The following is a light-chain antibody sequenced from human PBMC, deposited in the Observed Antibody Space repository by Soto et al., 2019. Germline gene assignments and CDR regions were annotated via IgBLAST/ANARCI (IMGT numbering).Light chain of an antibody. CDR1: QSVSSY. CDR2: VAS. J-gene: IGKJ4*01. Sequence: EIVLTQSPATVSLSPGERATLSCRASQSVSSYLAWYQQKPGQAPRLLIYVASTRATGIPARFSGSGSATDFTLTISSLEPEDFAVYYCQQRSSWPLTFGGGTKVEVK. V-gene: IGKV3-11*01. CDR3: QQRSSWPLT.